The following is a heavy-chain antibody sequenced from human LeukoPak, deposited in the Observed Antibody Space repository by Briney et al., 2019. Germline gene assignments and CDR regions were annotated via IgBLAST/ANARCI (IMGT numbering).Heavy chain of an antibody. V-gene: IGHV3-23*01. CDR1: GFTFSSYA. CDR2: ISGSGGST. D-gene: IGHD3-3*01. CDR3: AKVPRLVSYDSVDY. Sequence: GGSLRLSCAASGFTFSSYAMSWVRQAPEKGLEWVSAISGSGGSTYYADSVKGRFTIYRDNSKNTLYLQMNSLRAEDTAVYYCAKVPRLVSYDSVDYWGQGTLVTVSS. J-gene: IGHJ4*02.